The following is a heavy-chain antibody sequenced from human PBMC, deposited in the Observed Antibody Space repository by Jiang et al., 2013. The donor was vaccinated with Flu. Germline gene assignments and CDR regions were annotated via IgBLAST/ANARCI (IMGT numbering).Heavy chain of an antibody. D-gene: IGHD2-2*01. J-gene: IGHJ6*02. CDR3: ARDLRCTSTSCYVDYYYGMDV. V-gene: IGHV3-48*01. CDR1: GFTFSTYS. Sequence: RLSCAASGFTFSTYSMNWVRQAPGKGLEWVSYISRSSSAIYYADSVKGRFTISRDNARNSLYLQMNSLRGEDTAVYYCARDLRCTSTSCYVDYYYGMDVWGQGTTVTVSS. CDR2: ISRSSSAI.